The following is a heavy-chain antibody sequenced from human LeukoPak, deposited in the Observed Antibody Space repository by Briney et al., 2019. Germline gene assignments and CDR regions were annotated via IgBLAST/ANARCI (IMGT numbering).Heavy chain of an antibody. CDR2: IYHSGNT. J-gene: IGHJ5*02. V-gene: IGHV4-38-2*02. CDR3: ARDHGYYYDSSGYHRWFDP. D-gene: IGHD3-22*01. CDR1: GYSISSGYY. Sequence: SETLSLTCTVSGYSISSGYYWGWIRQPPGKGLEWIGSIYHSGNTYYNPSLKSRVTISVDTSKNQFSLKLSSVTAADTAVYYCARDHGYYYDSSGYHRWFDPWGQGTLVTVSS.